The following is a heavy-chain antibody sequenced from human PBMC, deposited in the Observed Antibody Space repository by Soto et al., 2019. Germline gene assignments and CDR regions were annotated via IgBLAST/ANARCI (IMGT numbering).Heavy chain of an antibody. J-gene: IGHJ4*02. CDR1: GFSFSSYA. CDR2: ISGSGDST. CDR3: ARRSSGWYFDY. Sequence: EVQLLESGGGLVQPGGSLRLSCAASGFSFSSYAMNWVRQAPGKGLEWVSVISGSGDSTYYADSVKGRFTISRDNSKLPLYLQMISLRAADSAVYYCARRSSGWYFDYWGLGTLVIVSS. V-gene: IGHV3-23*01. D-gene: IGHD6-19*01.